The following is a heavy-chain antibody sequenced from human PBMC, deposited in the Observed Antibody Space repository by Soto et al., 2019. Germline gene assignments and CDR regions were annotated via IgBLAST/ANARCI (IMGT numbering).Heavy chain of an antibody. J-gene: IGHJ4*02. CDR3: ARTFMVRGVIPYSFDY. Sequence: PSFHGHVTISADKSIATAYLQWSSLKASDTAMYYCARTFMVRGVIPYSFDYWGQGTLVTVSS. V-gene: IGHV5-10-1*01. D-gene: IGHD3-10*01.